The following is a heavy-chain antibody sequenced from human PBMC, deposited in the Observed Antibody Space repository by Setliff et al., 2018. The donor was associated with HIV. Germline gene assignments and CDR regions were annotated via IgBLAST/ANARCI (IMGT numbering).Heavy chain of an antibody. Sequence: PGESLTLSCAASGFSFRSYAVSWVRQAPGKGLEWVSVISGSGDITYYRESVKGRFTVSRDNSNNTVYLQMNSLRAEDTAMYYCAKTQTVITVYGPFDSWGQGTPVTVSS. V-gene: IGHV3-23*01. CDR2: ISGSGDIT. D-gene: IGHD4-4*01. J-gene: IGHJ4*02. CDR1: GFSFRSYA. CDR3: AKTQTVITVYGPFDS.